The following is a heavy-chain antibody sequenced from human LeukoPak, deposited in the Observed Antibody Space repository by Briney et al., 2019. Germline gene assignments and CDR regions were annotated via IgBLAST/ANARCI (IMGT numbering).Heavy chain of an antibody. Sequence: GASVKVSCKASGYTFTSYGISWVRQAPGQGLEWMGWISAYNGNTNYAQKFQGRVTITADKSMSTAYMELGSLRSEDTAVYYCATRVEAAGFHWYFDLWGRGTLVTVSS. V-gene: IGHV1-18*01. D-gene: IGHD6-13*01. CDR1: GYTFTSYG. CDR2: ISAYNGNT. J-gene: IGHJ2*01. CDR3: ATRVEAAGFHWYFDL.